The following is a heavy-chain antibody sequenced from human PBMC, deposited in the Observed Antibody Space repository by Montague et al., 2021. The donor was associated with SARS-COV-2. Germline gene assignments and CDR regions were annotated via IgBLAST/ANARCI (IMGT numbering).Heavy chain of an antibody. V-gene: IGHV4-59*12. J-gene: IGHJ4*02. CDR2: IYYSGST. Sequence: SETLSLTCTVSGGSISSYYWSWIRQPPGKGLEWIGYIYYSGSTNYNPSLKSRVTISVDTSKNQFSLKLSSVNVADTAVYYCTRGAPGYWGQGTLVTVSS. CDR1: GGSISSYY. CDR3: TRGAPGY.